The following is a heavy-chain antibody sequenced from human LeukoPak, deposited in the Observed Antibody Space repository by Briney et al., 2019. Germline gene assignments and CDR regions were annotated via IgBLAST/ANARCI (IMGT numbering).Heavy chain of an antibody. Sequence: PGGSLRLSCAASGFTFSSYAMSWVRQAPGKGLEWVSAIGGSGGSTYYADSVKGRFTISRDNSRNTLYLQMNSLTVEDTAVYYCAKGTPIMDYDNSAGGHWGQGTLVTVSS. CDR1: GFTFSSYA. J-gene: IGHJ4*02. D-gene: IGHD3-22*01. CDR3: AKGTPIMDYDNSAGGH. V-gene: IGHV3-23*01. CDR2: IGGSGGST.